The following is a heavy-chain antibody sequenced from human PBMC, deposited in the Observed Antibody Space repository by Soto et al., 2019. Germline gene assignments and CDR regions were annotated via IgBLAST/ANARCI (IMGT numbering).Heavy chain of an antibody. CDR3: VKVLEWLSPDYYYGMDV. CDR1: GFTFSSYA. J-gene: IGHJ6*02. CDR2: ISGSGGST. Sequence: HPGGSLRLSCAASGFTFSSYAMSWVRQAPGKGLEWVSAISGSGGSTYYADSVKGRFTISRDNSKNTLYLQMDSLRAEDTAVYYCVKVLEWLSPDYYYGMDVWGQGTTVTV. D-gene: IGHD3-3*01. V-gene: IGHV3-23*01.